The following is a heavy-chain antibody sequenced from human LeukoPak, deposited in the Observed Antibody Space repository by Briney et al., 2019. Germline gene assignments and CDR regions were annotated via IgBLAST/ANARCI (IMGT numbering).Heavy chain of an antibody. D-gene: IGHD3-22*01. CDR1: GGSISSYY. V-gene: IGHV4-4*09. CDR2: IDPSGST. J-gene: IGHJ5*02. Sequence: AETLSLTCTVAGGSISSYYWRWIRQPPGKGLGWIGYIDPSGSTHYHPSRKSRVTISVDTSKTQFSLKLSSVTAADTAVYYCARQGTYYYDSSGDNWFDPWGQGTLVTVSS. CDR3: ARQGTYYYDSSGDNWFDP.